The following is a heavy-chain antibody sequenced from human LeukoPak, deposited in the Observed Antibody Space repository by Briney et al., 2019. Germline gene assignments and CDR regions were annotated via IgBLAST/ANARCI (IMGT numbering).Heavy chain of an antibody. CDR3: ASARAPRYYYDSSGYQDY. V-gene: IGHV3-30*03. CDR2: ISYDGSNK. D-gene: IGHD3-22*01. Sequence: PGGSLRLSCAASGFTFSSYGMHWVRQAPGKGLEWVAVISYDGSNKYYADSVKGRFTISRDNSKNTLYLQMNSLRAEDKAVYYCASARAPRYYYDSSGYQDYWGQGTLVTVSS. J-gene: IGHJ4*02. CDR1: GFTFSSYG.